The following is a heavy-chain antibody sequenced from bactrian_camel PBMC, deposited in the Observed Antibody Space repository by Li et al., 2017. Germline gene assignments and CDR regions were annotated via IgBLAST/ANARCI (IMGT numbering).Heavy chain of an antibody. CDR3: AAGQGVGWCLDVIRVGAEPDFDY. V-gene: IGHV3S55*01. CDR2: IRRSGGET. Sequence: HVQLVESGGGPVQTGGSLRLSCVVSGHSRGSNCVGWYRLPPGRAPAEREGIAAIRRSGGETWYAGSVKGRFTISKDNAKNTLYLQINSLKPEDSATYYCAAGQGVGWCLDVIRVGAEPDFDYWGHGTQVTVS. D-gene: IGHD5*01. J-gene: IGHJ6*01. CDR1: GHSRGSNC.